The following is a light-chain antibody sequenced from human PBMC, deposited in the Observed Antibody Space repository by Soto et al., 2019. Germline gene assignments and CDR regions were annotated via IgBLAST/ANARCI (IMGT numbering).Light chain of an antibody. Sequence: EIVLTQSPATLSLSPGERATLSCRASQSVSSYLAWYQQKPGQAPRLLIYDASNRATGIPARFSGSGSGTDFTLTISSLEPEELAVSYCQQRSNWLYTFGQGTKLEIK. V-gene: IGKV3-11*01. CDR2: DAS. CDR1: QSVSSY. J-gene: IGKJ2*01. CDR3: QQRSNWLYT.